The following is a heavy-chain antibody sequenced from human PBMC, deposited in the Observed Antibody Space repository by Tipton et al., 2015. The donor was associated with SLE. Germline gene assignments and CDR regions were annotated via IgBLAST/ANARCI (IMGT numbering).Heavy chain of an antibody. CDR3: ARGLKWYDAFDI. D-gene: IGHD2-15*01. CDR1: GFTFSSYS. J-gene: IGHJ3*02. V-gene: IGHV3-33*08. CDR2: IWYDGSNK. Sequence: SLRLSCAASGFTFSSYSMNWVRQAPGKGLEWVAVIWYDGSNKYYADSVKGRFTISRDNSKSTLYLQMNSLRAEDTAVYYCARGLKWYDAFDIWGQGTMVTVSS.